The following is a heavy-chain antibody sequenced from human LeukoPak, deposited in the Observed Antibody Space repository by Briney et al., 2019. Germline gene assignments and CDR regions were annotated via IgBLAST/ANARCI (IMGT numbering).Heavy chain of an antibody. J-gene: IGHJ4*02. V-gene: IGHV3-48*03. CDR3: ALLAVASDFDY. CDR2: IGSSGSTI. D-gene: IGHD6-19*01. CDR1: GFPFSVYE. Sequence: GGSLRLSCAVSGFPFSVYEMNWVRQTPGKGLEWVSNIGSSGSTIYYADSVKGRFSISRDNAKSSLYLQMNSLRVEDTAVYYCALLAVASDFDYWGQGALVTVSS.